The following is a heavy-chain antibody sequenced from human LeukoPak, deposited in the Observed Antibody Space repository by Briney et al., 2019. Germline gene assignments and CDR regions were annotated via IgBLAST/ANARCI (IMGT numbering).Heavy chain of an antibody. CDR1: GFTFSTYW. CDR3: ARALHSSHFDY. Sequence: PGGSLRLSCAASGFTFSTYWMSWIRQAPGKGLEWVSYISSSGSTIYYADSVKGRFTISRDDAKNSLYLQMNSLRAEDTAVYYCARALHSSHFDYWGQGTLVTVSS. V-gene: IGHV3-11*01. CDR2: ISSSGSTI. J-gene: IGHJ4*02. D-gene: IGHD6-13*01.